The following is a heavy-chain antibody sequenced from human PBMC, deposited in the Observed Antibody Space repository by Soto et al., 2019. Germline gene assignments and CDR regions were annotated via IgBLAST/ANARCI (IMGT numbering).Heavy chain of an antibody. V-gene: IGHV3-23*01. CDR3: AKDLGYDILTGYYNFDY. D-gene: IGHD3-9*01. J-gene: IGHJ4*02. CDR1: GFTFSSHA. Sequence: GGSLRLSCAASGFTFSSHAMSWVRQAPGKGLEWVSAISGSGGSTYYADSVKGRFTISRDNSKNTLYLQMNSLRAEDTAVYYCAKDLGYDILTGYYNFDYWGQGTLVTVSS. CDR2: ISGSGGST.